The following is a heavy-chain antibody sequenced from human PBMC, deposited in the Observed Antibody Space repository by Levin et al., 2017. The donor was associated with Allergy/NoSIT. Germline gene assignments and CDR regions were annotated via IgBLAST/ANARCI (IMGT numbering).Heavy chain of an antibody. CDR2: ISYDGSNK. D-gene: IGHD3-22*01. Sequence: GGSLRLSCAASGFTFSSYGMHWVRQAPGKGLEWVAVISYDGSNKYYADSVKGRFTISRDNSKNTLYLQMNSLRAEDTAVYYCATLYDSSGDDEVFDYWGQGTLVTVSS. V-gene: IGHV3-30*03. J-gene: IGHJ4*02. CDR3: ATLYDSSGDDEVFDY. CDR1: GFTFSSYG.